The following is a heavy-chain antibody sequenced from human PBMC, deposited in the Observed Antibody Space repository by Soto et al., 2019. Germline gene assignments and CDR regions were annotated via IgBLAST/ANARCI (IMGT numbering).Heavy chain of an antibody. Sequence: SETLSLTCTVSGGSVSSGNYYWSWIRQPPGKGLEWIGYFYYTGSTNYNPSLKSRVTISVDASKNQFSLRLSSLTAADTAVYYCAATTRYWGQGTLVTVSS. CDR2: FYYTGST. CDR1: GGSVSSGNYY. CDR3: AATTRY. D-gene: IGHD1-26*01. J-gene: IGHJ4*02. V-gene: IGHV4-61*01.